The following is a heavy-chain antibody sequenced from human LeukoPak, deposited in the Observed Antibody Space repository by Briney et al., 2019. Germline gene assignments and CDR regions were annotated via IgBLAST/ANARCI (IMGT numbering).Heavy chain of an antibody. CDR2: IYYSGST. D-gene: IGHD3-22*01. Sequence: PSETLSLTCTVSGGSISSYYWIWIRQPPGKGLEWIGYIYYSGSTNYNPSLKSRVTISVDTSKNQFSLKLSSVTAADTAVYYCARDYYDSSGYYDYWGQGTLVTVSS. V-gene: IGHV4-59*01. CDR1: GGSISSYY. CDR3: ARDYYDSSGYYDY. J-gene: IGHJ4*02.